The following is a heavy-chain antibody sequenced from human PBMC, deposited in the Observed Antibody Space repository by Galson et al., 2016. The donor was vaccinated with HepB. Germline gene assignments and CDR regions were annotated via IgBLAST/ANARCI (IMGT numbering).Heavy chain of an antibody. Sequence: SLRLSCAASGFTFSSYSMIWVRQAPGKGLEWVSFISSSSSSIYYADSVKGRFTVSRDNAQTSLFLQMNSLRAEDTAIYYWASRHSSPFIRGLFDYWGQGTLVTVSS. D-gene: IGHD2-2*01. CDR1: GFTFSSYS. J-gene: IGHJ4*02. V-gene: IGHV3-21*01. CDR3: ASRHSSPFIRGLFDY. CDR2: ISSSSSSI.